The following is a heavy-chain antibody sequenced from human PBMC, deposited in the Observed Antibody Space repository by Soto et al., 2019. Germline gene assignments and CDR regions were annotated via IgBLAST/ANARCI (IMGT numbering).Heavy chain of an antibody. CDR1: GYTFTSYG. Sequence: ASVKVSCKASGYTFTSYGISWVRQAPGQGLEWMGWISAGNGNTKYSQKFQGRVTITRDTSASTAYMELSSLRSEDTAVYDCARDPSYYGMDVWGQGTTVNVAS. CDR3: ARDPSYYGMDV. V-gene: IGHV1-18*01. J-gene: IGHJ6*02. CDR2: ISAGNGNT.